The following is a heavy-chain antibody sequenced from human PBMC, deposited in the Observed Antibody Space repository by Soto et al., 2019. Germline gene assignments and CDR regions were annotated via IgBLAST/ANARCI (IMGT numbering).Heavy chain of an antibody. J-gene: IGHJ4*02. CDR3: ARDLHYGGNSDFDY. CDR1: GYTFTSYG. D-gene: IGHD4-17*01. V-gene: IGHV1-18*04. CDR2: ISAYNGNT. Sequence: ASVKVSCKASGYTFTSYGISWVRQAPGQGLEWIGWISAYNGNTNYAQKLQGRVTMTTDTSTSTAYMELRSLRSDDTAVYYCARDLHYGGNSDFDYWGQGTLVTVSS.